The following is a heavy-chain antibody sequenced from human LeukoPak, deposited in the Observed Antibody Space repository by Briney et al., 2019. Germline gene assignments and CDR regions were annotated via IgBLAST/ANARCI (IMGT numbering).Heavy chain of an antibody. Sequence: ASVKVSCKASGYTFTSYAMHWVRQAPGHRLEWMGWINAGNGNTKYSQKFQGRVTITRDTSASTAYMELSSLRSEDTAVYYCARARGTGTTRWFDPWGQGTLVTVSS. CDR2: INAGNGNT. J-gene: IGHJ5*02. CDR1: GYTFTSYA. CDR3: ARARGTGTTRWFDP. V-gene: IGHV1-3*01. D-gene: IGHD1-1*01.